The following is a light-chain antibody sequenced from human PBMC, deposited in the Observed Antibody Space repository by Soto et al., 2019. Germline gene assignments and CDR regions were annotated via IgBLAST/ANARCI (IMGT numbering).Light chain of an antibody. CDR1: QSVSSS. CDR2: DAS. CDR3: QQRSSLFT. V-gene: IGKV3-11*01. Sequence: EIVVTQSPATLSLSPWERATLSCRTSQSVSSSLAWYQHKPGQAPSLLIYDASNRATGIPARFSGSGSGTDFTLTISSLQPEDCAVYYCQQRSSLFTFGGGTKVDIK. J-gene: IGKJ4*01.